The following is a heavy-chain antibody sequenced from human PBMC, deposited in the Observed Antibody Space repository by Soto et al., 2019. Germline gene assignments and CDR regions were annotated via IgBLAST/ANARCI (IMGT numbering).Heavy chain of an antibody. J-gene: IGHJ4*02. Sequence: QLQLQESGPGLVKPSETLSLTCTVSGGSISRSSYYWGWIRQPPGKGLEWIGSIYYSGSTYYNPSLKSRVTISVDTSKNQFALKLSSVTAADTAVYYCARLGADYGDTDYWGQGTLVTVSS. CDR1: GGSISRSSYY. D-gene: IGHD4-17*01. V-gene: IGHV4-39*01. CDR3: ARLGADYGDTDY. CDR2: IYYSGST.